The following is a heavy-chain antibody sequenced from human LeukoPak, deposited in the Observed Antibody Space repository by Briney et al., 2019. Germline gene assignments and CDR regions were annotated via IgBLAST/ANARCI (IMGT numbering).Heavy chain of an antibody. CDR3: AKDPGVVPAHYFDY. D-gene: IGHD2-2*01. CDR1: GFTFSSYA. V-gene: IGHV3-23*01. CDR2: ISGSGYNT. J-gene: IGHJ4*02. Sequence: GGSLTLSCAAFGFTFSSYAMNWVRQAPGMGLEWVSTISGSGYNTYYADSVKGRFTISRDNSENTLYLQMTSLRAEDTGVYYCAKDPGVVPAHYFDYWGQGTLVTVSS.